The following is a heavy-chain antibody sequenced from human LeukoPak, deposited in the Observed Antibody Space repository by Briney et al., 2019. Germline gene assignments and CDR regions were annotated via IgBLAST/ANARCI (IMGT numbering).Heavy chain of an antibody. CDR2: IIPIFGTA. CDR1: GGTCSSYA. Sequence: SSVKVSCKASGGTCSSYAISWVRQAPGQGLEWMGRIIPIFGTANYAQKFQGRVTITTDESTSTAYMGLSSLRSEDTAVYYCAIIWWAPWDDAFDVWGQGTMVTVSS. D-gene: IGHD2-21*01. CDR3: AIIWWAPWDDAFDV. J-gene: IGHJ3*01. V-gene: IGHV1-69*05.